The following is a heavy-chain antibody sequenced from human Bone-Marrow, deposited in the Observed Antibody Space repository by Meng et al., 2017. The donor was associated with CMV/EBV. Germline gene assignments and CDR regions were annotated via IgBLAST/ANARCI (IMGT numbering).Heavy chain of an antibody. J-gene: IGHJ4*02. CDR1: VGTSNNDA. Sequence: QVQLVQSGADVRKPGSSVKISCKASVGTSNNDAITWVRQAPGQGLEWMGCIIPIFGTANYAQKFQGRVTIIADKSTNTNYMELSSLRSEDTAVYYCARGQQYMDFWGQGTLVTVSS. CDR2: IIPIFGTA. CDR3: ARGQQYMDF. V-gene: IGHV1-69*06. D-gene: IGHD6-13*01.